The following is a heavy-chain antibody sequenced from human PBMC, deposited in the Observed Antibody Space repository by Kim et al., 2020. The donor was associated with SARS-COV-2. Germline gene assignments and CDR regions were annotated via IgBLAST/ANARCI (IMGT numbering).Heavy chain of an antibody. J-gene: IGHJ4*02. D-gene: IGHD7-27*01. CDR1: GFTFSSYA. CDR2: ISYDGSTK. CDR3: ARPSRTGHFDY. V-gene: IGHV3-30-3*01. Sequence: GGSLRLSCAASGFTFSSYALHWVRQSPGKGLEWVAGISYDGSTKYYSGSVKGRFTISRDYSKNTLYLQMNSLRAEDTGVYYCARPSRTGHFDYWGQGTLVTVSS.